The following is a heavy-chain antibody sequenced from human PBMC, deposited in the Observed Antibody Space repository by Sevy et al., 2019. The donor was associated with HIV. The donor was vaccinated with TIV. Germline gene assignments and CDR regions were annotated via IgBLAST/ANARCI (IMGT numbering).Heavy chain of an antibody. J-gene: IGHJ4*02. D-gene: IGHD2-8*01. CDR3: AREGCTKPHDY. CDR1: GFTFSKYS. Sequence: GGSLRLSCAASGFTFSKYSMSWVRQPPGKGLEWVSTFSFGCGEINYADSVKGRFNISRDNSKSSVNLQMNNLRPEDTAVYYCAREGCTKPHDYWGQGTLVTVSS. CDR2: FSFGCGEI. V-gene: IGHV3-23*01.